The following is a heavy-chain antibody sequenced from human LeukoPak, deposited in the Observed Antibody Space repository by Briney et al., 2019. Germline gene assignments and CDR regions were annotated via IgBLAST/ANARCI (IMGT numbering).Heavy chain of an antibody. CDR1: GFTVSSNY. D-gene: IGHD6-19*01. J-gene: IGHJ4*01. CDR2: IYSGGST. Sequence: GGSLRLSCAASGFTVSSNYMSWVRQAPGKGLEWVSVIYSGGSTYYADSVKGRFTISRDNSKNTLCLQMNSLRAEDTAVYYCARGYSSGWYGCPFDYWGHGTLVTVSS. CDR3: ARGYSSGWYGCPFDY. V-gene: IGHV3-53*01.